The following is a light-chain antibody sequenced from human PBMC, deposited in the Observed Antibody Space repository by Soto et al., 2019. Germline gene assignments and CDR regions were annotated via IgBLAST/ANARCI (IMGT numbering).Light chain of an antibody. CDR3: SSFTSSIIDYV. V-gene: IGLV2-14*01. Sequence: QSALTQPAFVSGSPGQSITISCTGTSSDVGGYNYVSWYQQHPGKAPKLMIYEVSNRPSGVSNRFSGSKSGNTASLTISGLQAEDEADYYCSSFTSSIIDYVFGTGTKLTVL. CDR1: SSDVGGYNY. J-gene: IGLJ1*01. CDR2: EVS.